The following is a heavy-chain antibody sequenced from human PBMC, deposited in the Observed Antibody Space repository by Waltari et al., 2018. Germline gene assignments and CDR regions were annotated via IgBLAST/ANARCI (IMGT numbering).Heavy chain of an antibody. V-gene: IGHV1-46*01. D-gene: IGHD5-18*01. CDR3: VREKYSNGWYGYFEF. CDR1: GYIFANFY. J-gene: IGHJ4*02. CDR2: INPGGTTT. Sequence: QVQLMQSGTEVKKPGASVKISCKASGYIFANFYIHWVRQAPGQGLDWMGVINPGGTTTHFSQKSQALITGTRDPSTDTVYMELSSLTSEDTAVYYCVREKYSNGWYGYFEFWGQGTLVTVSS.